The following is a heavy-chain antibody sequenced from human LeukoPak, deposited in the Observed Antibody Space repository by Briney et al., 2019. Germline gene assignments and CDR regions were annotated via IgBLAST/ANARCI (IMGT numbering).Heavy chain of an antibody. CDR2: INSDGNTA. CDR3: ARGIDILTRAEYWYFDL. D-gene: IGHD3-9*01. Sequence: GGSLRLSCAGSGFIFSSYWMHWVRQAPGKGLVWVSRINSDGNTATYADSVKDRFTISRDNGKNTLYLQMNSLRADDTAVYYCARGIDILTRAEYWYFDLWGRGTLVTVSS. V-gene: IGHV3-74*03. CDR1: GFIFSSYW. J-gene: IGHJ2*01.